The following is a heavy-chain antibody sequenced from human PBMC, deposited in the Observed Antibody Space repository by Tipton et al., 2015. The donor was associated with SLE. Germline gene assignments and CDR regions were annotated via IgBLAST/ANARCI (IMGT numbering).Heavy chain of an antibody. V-gene: IGHV4-59*11. J-gene: IGHJ3*02. CDR1: GGSISSHY. Sequence: TLSLTCTVSGGSISSHYWSWIRQPPGKGLEWIGYIYYSGSTNYNPSLKSRVTISVDTSKNQFSLKLSSVTAADTAVYYCARDSPPLFHQFGAYDIWGQGTMVTVSS. CDR2: IYYSGST. CDR3: ARDSPPLFHQFGAYDI. D-gene: IGHD2-21*01.